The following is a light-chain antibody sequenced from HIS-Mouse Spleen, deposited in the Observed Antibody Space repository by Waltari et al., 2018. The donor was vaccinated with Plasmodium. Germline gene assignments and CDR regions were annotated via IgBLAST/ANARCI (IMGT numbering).Light chain of an antibody. CDR2: AAS. CDR1: QSISSY. Sequence: DIQMTQSPSSLSACVGDRVTITCRASQSISSYLNWYQRKPGKAPKLLIYAASSLQSGVPSRFSGSGSGTDFTLTISSLQPEDFATYGGQQSYSTWTFGQGTKVEIK. V-gene: IGKV1-39*01. J-gene: IGKJ1*01. CDR3: QQSYSTWT.